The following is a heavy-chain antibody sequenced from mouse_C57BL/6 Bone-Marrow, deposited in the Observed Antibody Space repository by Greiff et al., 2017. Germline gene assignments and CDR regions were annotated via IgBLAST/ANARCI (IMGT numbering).Heavy chain of an antibody. CDR1: GFSLTSYA. D-gene: IGHD1-1*01. CDR2: IWTGGGT. V-gene: IGHV2-9-1*01. J-gene: IGHJ1*03. CDR3: ARGSTTVVYWYVDV. Sequence: VQLVESGPGLVAPSQSLSITCTVSGFSLTSYAISWVRQPPGKGLEWLGVIWTGGGTNYNSALNSSLGNSKYNSKSQVFLKMNRLQTDDTARYYCARGSTTVVYWYVDVWGTGTTVTVSS.